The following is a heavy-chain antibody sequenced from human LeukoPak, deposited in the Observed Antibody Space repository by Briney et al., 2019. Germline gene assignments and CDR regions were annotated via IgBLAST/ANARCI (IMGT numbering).Heavy chain of an antibody. J-gene: IGHJ4*02. Sequence: SETLSLTCAVYGGSFSGYYWSWIRQPPGKGLKWIGEIHYSGSTNYNPTLKSRVNISVDTSKNKFSLKLSSVTAADTAVYYCARRHLGFCSGGSCRDFDYWGQGTLVTVSS. D-gene: IGHD2-15*01. CDR3: ARRHLGFCSGGSCRDFDY. CDR2: IHYSGST. V-gene: IGHV4-34*01. CDR1: GGSFSGYY.